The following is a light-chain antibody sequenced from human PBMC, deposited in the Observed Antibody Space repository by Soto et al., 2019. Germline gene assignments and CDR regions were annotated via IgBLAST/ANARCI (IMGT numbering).Light chain of an antibody. CDR2: DAS. Sequence: EIVMTQSPATLSVSPGERVTLSCRASQSVGIKLAWYQQRPGQAPRLLISDASTRATGVPVRFSGSGSGTGFTLTVSSLQSEDFAVYFCQQYDNRPRTFGQGTKVEIK. J-gene: IGKJ1*01. CDR3: QQYDNRPRT. CDR1: QSVGIK. V-gene: IGKV3-15*01.